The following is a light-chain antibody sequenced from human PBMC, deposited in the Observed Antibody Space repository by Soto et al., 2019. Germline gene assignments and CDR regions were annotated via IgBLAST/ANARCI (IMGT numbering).Light chain of an antibody. CDR2: WAS. V-gene: IGKV4-1*01. CDR1: QSVFSRFRNKNY. CDR3: QQYYTTPTWT. J-gene: IGKJ1*01. Sequence: DIVMTQSPDSLTLSLGERATINCKSSQSVFSRFRNKNYLGWFQQKPGQTPRLLIYWASTRESGVSDRFSGSGSGTDFTLTIDSLQAEDVAVYYCQQYYTTPTWTFGQGTEVEV.